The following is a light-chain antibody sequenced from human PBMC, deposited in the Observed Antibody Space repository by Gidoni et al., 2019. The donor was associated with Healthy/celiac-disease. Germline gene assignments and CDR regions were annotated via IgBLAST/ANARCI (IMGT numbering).Light chain of an antibody. Sequence: DIVMTQSPLSLPVTPGAPASISCRSSQSRLHINGFNYLDWHLQKPGQSPQLLIYVGSNRDSGVPEKCRGSGSGTDFTLKISSVEAEDVGVYYCIQALRTPRTVXQXTKVEIK. V-gene: IGKV2-28*01. J-gene: IGKJ1*01. CDR2: VGS. CDR3: IQALRTPRT. CDR1: QSRLHINGFNY.